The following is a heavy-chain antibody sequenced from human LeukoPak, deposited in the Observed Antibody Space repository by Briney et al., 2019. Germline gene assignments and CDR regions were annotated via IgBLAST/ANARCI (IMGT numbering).Heavy chain of an antibody. V-gene: IGHV1-2*02. D-gene: IGHD6-19*01. J-gene: IGHJ4*02. CDR1: GYTFTRYY. CDR2: INPNSGGT. CDR3: ASIGPSYSSGWYPDENFDY. Sequence: ASVKVSCKASGYTFTRYYMHWVRQAPGQGLEWMGWINPNSGGTNYAQKFQGGVTMTRDTSISTAYMELSRLRSDDTAVYYCASIGPSYSSGWYPDENFDYWGQGTLVTVSS.